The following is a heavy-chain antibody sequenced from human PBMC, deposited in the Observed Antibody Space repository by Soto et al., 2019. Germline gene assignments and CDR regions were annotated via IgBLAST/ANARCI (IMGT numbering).Heavy chain of an antibody. J-gene: IGHJ4*02. V-gene: IGHV3-23*01. CDR2: ISGSGGST. D-gene: IGHD6-13*01. Sequence: GGSLRLSCAASGFTFSSYAMSWVRQAPGKGLEWVSAISGSGGSTYYADSVKGRFTISRDNSKNTLYLQMNSLRAEDTAVYYCAKDLKQWGEQQLVWVYFDYWGQGTLVTVSS. CDR3: AKDLKQWGEQQLVWVYFDY. CDR1: GFTFSSYA.